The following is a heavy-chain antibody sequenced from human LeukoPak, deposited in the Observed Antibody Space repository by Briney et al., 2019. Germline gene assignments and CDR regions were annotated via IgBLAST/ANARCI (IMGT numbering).Heavy chain of an antibody. J-gene: IGHJ5*02. CDR2: IYYSGST. CDR1: GGSISSYY. D-gene: IGHD5-18*01. CDR3: ARVRDEDTAMVTYWFDP. V-gene: IGHV4-59*01. Sequence: PSETLSLTCTVSGGSISSYYWSWIRQPPGKGLEWIGYIYYSGSTNYNPSLKSRVTVSVDTSKNQFSLKLSSVTAADTAVYYCARVRDEDTAMVTYWFDPWGQGTPVTVSS.